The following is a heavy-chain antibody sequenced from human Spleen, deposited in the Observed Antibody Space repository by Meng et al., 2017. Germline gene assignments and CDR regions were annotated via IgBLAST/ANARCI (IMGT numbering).Heavy chain of an antibody. CDR3: AHSYGDSSPY. CDR1: GFSLSTSGVG. V-gene: IGHV2-5*02. J-gene: IGHJ4*02. Sequence: ITLNESPPTLMTPTRTLTLACTFSGFSLSTSGVGVGWIRQPPGKALEWLALIYWDDDKRYSPSLKSRLTITKDTSKNQVVLTMTNMDPVDTATYYCAHSYGDSSPYWGQGTLVTVSS. D-gene: IGHD4-17*01. CDR2: IYWDDDK.